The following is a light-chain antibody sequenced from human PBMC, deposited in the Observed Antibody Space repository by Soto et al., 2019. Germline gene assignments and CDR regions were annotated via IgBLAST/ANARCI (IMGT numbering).Light chain of an antibody. CDR2: GNN. V-gene: IGLV1-40*01. Sequence: QSVLTQPPSVSGAPGQRVTISCTGSSSNIGAPYDVHWYQQLPGTAPKLLIYGNNNRPSGVPDRFSGSKSGTSAPLAITGLQAEDEADYYCQAYDSRLSGSVFGGGTKLTVL. CDR3: QAYDSRLSGSV. J-gene: IGLJ3*02. CDR1: SSNIGAPYD.